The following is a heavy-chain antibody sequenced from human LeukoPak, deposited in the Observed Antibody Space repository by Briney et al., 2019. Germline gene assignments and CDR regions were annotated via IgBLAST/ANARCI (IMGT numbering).Heavy chain of an antibody. V-gene: IGHV3-23*01. CDR1: GFTFSSYA. J-gene: IGHJ4*02. CDR2: ISGSGGST. CDR3: AKRAGNQYYYYDSSGGETDY. D-gene: IGHD3-22*01. Sequence: GGSLRLSCAASGFTFSSYAMSWVRQAPGKGPEWVSAISGSGGSTYYTDPVKGRFTISRDNSKNTLYLQMNSLRAEDTAVYYCAKRAGNQYYYYDSSGGETDYWGQGTLVAVSS.